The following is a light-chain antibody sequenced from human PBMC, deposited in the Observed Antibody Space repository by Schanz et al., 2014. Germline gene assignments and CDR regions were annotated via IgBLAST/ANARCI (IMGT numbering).Light chain of an antibody. J-gene: IGLJ3*02. CDR2: DNN. CDR1: RSNVENNV. V-gene: IGLV1-44*01. Sequence: QSVLVQPPSLSGTPGQRVTVSCSGSRSNVENNVVVWYRQVPGTAPKLLIYDNNKRPSGVPDRFSGSKSATSASLAITGLQSEDEADYYCAAWDDSLNGRNWVFGGGTKLTVL. CDR3: AAWDDSLNGRNWV.